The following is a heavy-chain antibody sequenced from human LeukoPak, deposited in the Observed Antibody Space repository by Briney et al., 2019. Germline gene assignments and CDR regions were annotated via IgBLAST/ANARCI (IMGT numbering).Heavy chain of an antibody. J-gene: IGHJ4*02. CDR2: ISGSGGST. D-gene: IGHD3-22*01. CDR1: GFTFDDYA. CDR3: ARSYYYDSSGYYQRVFDY. V-gene: IGHV3-23*01. Sequence: GGSLRLSCAASGFTFDDYAMHWVRQAPGKGLEWVSAISGSGGSTYYADSVKGRFTISRDNSKNTLYLQMNSLRAEDTAVYYCARSYYYDSSGYYQRVFDYWGQGTLVTVSS.